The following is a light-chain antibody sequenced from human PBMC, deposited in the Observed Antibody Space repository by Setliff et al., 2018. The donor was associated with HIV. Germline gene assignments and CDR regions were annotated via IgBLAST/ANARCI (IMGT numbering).Light chain of an antibody. Sequence: QSALTQPASVSGSPGQSITISCTGTSSDVGGYNYVSWYQQHPGKAPKLMIYDVSKRPSGVSNRFSGSKSGNMASLTISGLQAEDEADYYCSSYTSSSYYGFGTGTKVTVL. CDR3: SSYTSSSYYG. CDR2: DVS. V-gene: IGLV2-14*01. J-gene: IGLJ1*01. CDR1: SSDVGGYNY.